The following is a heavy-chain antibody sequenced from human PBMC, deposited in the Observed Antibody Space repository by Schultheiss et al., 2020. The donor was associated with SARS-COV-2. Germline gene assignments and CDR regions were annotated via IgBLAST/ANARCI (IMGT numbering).Heavy chain of an antibody. CDR1: GYSFTSYW. Sequence: GESLKISCKGSGYSFTSYWISWVRQMPGKGLEWMGRIDPSDSYTNYSPSFQGHVTISADKSISTAYLQWSSLKASDTAIYYCARLGLYSTGWYGSDYWSQGTLVTVSS. CDR3: ARLGLYSTGWYGSDY. D-gene: IGHD6-19*01. J-gene: IGHJ4*02. V-gene: IGHV5-10-1*01. CDR2: IDPSDSYT.